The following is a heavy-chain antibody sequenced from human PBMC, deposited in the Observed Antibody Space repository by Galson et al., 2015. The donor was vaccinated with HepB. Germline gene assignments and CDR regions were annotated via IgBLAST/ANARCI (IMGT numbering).Heavy chain of an antibody. V-gene: IGHV3-23*01. CDR1: GIDFAGYL. CDR3: GQRDYVALGY. D-gene: IGHD3-10*02. J-gene: IGHJ4*02. CDR2: ITATSSNI. Sequence: SLRLSCAASGIDFAGYLMAWVRHAPGKGLEWVSTITATSSNIYYADSVKGRFTVSRHNSKKEVYLQMDNLRVEDSAIYYCGQRDYVALGYWGPGTWVTVSS.